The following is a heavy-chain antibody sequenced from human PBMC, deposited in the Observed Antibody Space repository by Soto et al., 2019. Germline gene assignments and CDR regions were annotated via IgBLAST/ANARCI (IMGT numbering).Heavy chain of an antibody. Sequence: QVHLVQSGAEVKKHGASVKVSCKAYGSTFTSYGITWVRQAPGQGLEWMGWISAHNGNTDYAQKLQGRVIVTRDTSTSTAYMELRSLISDDTAVYYCARGRYGDYWGQGALVTVSS. CDR2: ISAHNGNT. J-gene: IGHJ4*02. CDR1: GSTFTSYG. CDR3: ARGRYGDY. D-gene: IGHD1-1*01. V-gene: IGHV1-18*01.